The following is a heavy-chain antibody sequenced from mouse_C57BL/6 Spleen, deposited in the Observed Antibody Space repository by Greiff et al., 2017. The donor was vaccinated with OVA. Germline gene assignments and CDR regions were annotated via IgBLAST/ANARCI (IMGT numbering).Heavy chain of an antibody. CDR3: AKTEYYGSYAMDY. D-gene: IGHD1-1*01. CDR1: GFSLTSYG. J-gene: IGHJ4*01. CDR2: IWRGGST. Sequence: VKLQQSGPGLVQPSQSLSITCTVSGFSLTSYGVHWVRQSPGKGLEWLGVIWRGGSTAYNAAFMSRLSITKDNSKSQVFFKMNSLQADDTAIYYCAKTEYYGSYAMDYWGQGTSVTVAS. V-gene: IGHV2-5*01.